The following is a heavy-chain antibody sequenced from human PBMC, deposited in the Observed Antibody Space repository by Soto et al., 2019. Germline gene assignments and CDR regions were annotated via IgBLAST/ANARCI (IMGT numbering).Heavy chain of an antibody. CDR3: ASPGSYTAGRDYYYYYGMDV. J-gene: IGHJ6*02. CDR2: ISAYNGNT. Sequence: GASVKVSCKASGYTFTSYGISWVRQAPGQGLEWMGWISAYNGNTNYAQELQGRVTMTTDTSTSTAYMELRSLRSDDTAVYYCASPGSYTAGRDYYYYYGMDVWGQGTTVTVSS. D-gene: IGHD6-19*01. V-gene: IGHV1-18*04. CDR1: GYTFTSYG.